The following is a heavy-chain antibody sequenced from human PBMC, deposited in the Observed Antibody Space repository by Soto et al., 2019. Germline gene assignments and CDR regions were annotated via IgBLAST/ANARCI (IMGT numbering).Heavy chain of an antibody. Sequence: EVQLVESGGTLVQPGGSLRRSCAASGFTVSDSEMNWVRQAPGKGLEWVSFISGSGSSIYYADYVKGRFTIARDNAKSSLYLQMNSLRAEDTAVDYCASVFLTATFLTDAFDMWGRGTMVTVSS. V-gene: IGHV3-48*03. CDR2: ISGSGSSI. J-gene: IGHJ3*02. D-gene: IGHD2-21*02. CDR3: ASVFLTATFLTDAFDM. CDR1: GFTVSDSE.